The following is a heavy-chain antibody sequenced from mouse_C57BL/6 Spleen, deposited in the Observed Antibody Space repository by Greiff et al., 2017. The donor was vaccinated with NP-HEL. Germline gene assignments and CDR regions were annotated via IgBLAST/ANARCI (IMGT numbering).Heavy chain of an antibody. V-gene: IGHV1-19*01. D-gene: IGHD1-1*01. CDR3: AMGHYYGSSLDY. J-gene: IGHJ2*01. CDR2: INPYNGGT. Sequence: VQLQQSGPVLVKPGASVKMSCKASGYTFTDYYMNWVKQSHGKSLEWIGFINPYNGGTSYNQKFKGKATLTVDKSSSTAYMELNSLTSEDSAVYYCAMGHYYGSSLDYWGQGTTLTVSS. CDR1: GYTFTDYY.